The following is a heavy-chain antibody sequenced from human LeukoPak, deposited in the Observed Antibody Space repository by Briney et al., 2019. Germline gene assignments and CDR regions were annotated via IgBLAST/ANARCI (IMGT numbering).Heavy chain of an antibody. J-gene: IGHJ6*04. D-gene: IGHD3-22*01. Sequence: GGSLRLSCAASGFTFSTYAMHWVRQAPGKGLEWVAFIRYDGSNKYYSDSVKGRFTISRHNSKNTLYLQMNSLRAEDTAVYYCAKDPSEVYYYDSTPFVWGKGTTVTVSS. CDR2: IRYDGSNK. V-gene: IGHV3-30*02. CDR1: GFTFSTYA. CDR3: AKDPSEVYYYDSTPFV.